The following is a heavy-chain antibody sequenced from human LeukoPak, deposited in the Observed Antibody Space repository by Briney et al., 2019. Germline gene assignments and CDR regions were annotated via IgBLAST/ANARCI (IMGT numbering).Heavy chain of an antibody. CDR2: IYTDGNT. CDR1: GGSISSYY. D-gene: IGHD3-16*01. Sequence: ETLSLTCTVSGGSISSYYWSWVRQAPRKGLEWVSAIYTDGNTHYAGSVKGRFTISRDSFKNTLYLQMNSLRAEDTAVYYCARDRPYGGVGDFDYWGQGTLVTVSS. CDR3: ARDRPYGGVGDFDY. J-gene: IGHJ4*02. V-gene: IGHV3-66*01.